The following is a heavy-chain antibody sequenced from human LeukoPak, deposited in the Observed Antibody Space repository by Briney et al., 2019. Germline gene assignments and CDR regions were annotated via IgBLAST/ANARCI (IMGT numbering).Heavy chain of an antibody. J-gene: IGHJ4*02. D-gene: IGHD6-13*01. CDR3: ARDEIAAAGRIDY. Sequence: GASVKVSCKASGYTFTSYDINWVRQATGQGLEWMGWMNPNSGNTGYAQKFQGRVTMTRNTSISTAYMELSSLRSEDTAVYYCARDEIAAAGRIDYWGQGTLVTVSS. CDR2: MNPNSGNT. CDR1: GYTFTSYD. V-gene: IGHV1-8*01.